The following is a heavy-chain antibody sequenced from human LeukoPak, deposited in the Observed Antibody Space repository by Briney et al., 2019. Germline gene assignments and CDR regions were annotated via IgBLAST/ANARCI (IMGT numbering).Heavy chain of an antibody. CDR3: ARTALFDSSSWALSIPQYYYGMDV. CDR1: GYTFTGYY. J-gene: IGHJ6*02. Sequence: ASVTVSCRASGYTFTGYYMHWVRQAPGQGLEWMGWINPNSGGTDYAQKFQGRVTMTRDTSISTAYMELSRLRSDDTAVYYCARTALFDSSSWALSIPQYYYGMDVWGQGTTVTVSS. V-gene: IGHV1-2*02. D-gene: IGHD6-13*01. CDR2: INPNSGGT.